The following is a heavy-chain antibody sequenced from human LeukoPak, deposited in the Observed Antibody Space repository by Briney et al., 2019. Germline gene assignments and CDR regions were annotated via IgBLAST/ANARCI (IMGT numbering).Heavy chain of an antibody. CDR2: INPNSGGT. CDR3: ARDPTNYYGSVQDAFDI. J-gene: IGHJ3*02. Sequence: ASVKVSCKASGYTSTGYYMHWVRQAPGQGLEWMGWINPNSGGTNYAQKFQGRVTMTRDTSISTAYMELSRLRSDDTAVYYCARDPTNYYGSVQDAFDIWGQGTMVTVSS. D-gene: IGHD3-10*01. CDR1: GYTSTGYY. V-gene: IGHV1-2*02.